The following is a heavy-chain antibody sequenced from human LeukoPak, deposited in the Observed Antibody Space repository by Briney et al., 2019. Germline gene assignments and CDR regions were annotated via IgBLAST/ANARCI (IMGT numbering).Heavy chain of an antibody. CDR2: VYLGGST. D-gene: IGHD2-21*01. V-gene: IGHV4-4*07. CDR3: ARDHCDDAACYPFDR. Sequence: SETLSLTCNVSGASFNYYYWGWIRQPAGKGLEWIGRVYLGGSTNYNPSLKSRVMMSLDKANNQFSLRLSSVTAADTATYYCARDHCDDAACYPFDRWGQGTLVTVSS. J-gene: IGHJ4*02. CDR1: GASFNYYY.